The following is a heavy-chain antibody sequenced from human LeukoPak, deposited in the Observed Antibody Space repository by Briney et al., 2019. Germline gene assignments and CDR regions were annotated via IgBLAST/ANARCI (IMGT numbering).Heavy chain of an antibody. CDR3: TTALYYYDSSGYYHTNFDY. CDR2: IKSKTDGGTT. D-gene: IGHD3-22*01. V-gene: IGHV3-15*01. J-gene: IGHJ4*02. Sequence: GGSLGLSCAASGFTFSNAWMSWVRQAPGKGLEWVGRIKSKTDGGTTDYAAPVKGRFTISRDDSKNTLYLQMNSLKTEDTAVYYCTTALYYYDSSGYYHTNFDYWGQGTLVTVSS. CDR1: GFTFSNAW.